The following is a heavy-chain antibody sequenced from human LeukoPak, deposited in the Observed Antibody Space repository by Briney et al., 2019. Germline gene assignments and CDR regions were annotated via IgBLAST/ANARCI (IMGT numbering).Heavy chain of an antibody. D-gene: IGHD5-18*01. V-gene: IGHV3-30*14. CDR3: ARAWIQLWLRDY. Sequence: GRSLRLSCAASGFTFSSYAMHWVRQAPGKGLEWVAVISYDGSNKYYADSVKGRFTISRDNSKNTLYLQMNSLRSDDTAVYYCARAWIQLWLRDYWGQGTLVTVSS. J-gene: IGHJ4*02. CDR2: ISYDGSNK. CDR1: GFTFSSYA.